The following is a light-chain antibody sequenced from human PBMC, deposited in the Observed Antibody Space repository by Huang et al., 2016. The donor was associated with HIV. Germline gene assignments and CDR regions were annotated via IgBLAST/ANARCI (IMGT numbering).Light chain of an antibody. V-gene: IGKV3-15*01. Sequence: EIVMTQSPTTLSVSPGERATLSCRASQRVSSNLAWYQQKPGQAPRLLIYGASTRATGIPARFSGSGSGTEFTLTISSLQSEDFAVYYCQQYGNWPPWTFGQGTKVEIK. CDR3: QQYGNWPPWT. J-gene: IGKJ1*01. CDR1: QRVSSN. CDR2: GAS.